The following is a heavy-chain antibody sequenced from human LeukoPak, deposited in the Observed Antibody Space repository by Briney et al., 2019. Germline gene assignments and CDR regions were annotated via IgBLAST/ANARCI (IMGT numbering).Heavy chain of an antibody. Sequence: GGSLRLSCAASGFTVSSKYMNWVRQAPGKGLEWVSVIYTDGSTYYADSVRARFSIFRDDSKNTLSLQMNSLRAEDTAVYYCAIGHYRNIPGWGQGTLVTVSS. CDR1: GFTVSSKY. CDR2: IYTDGST. CDR3: AIGHYRNIPG. V-gene: IGHV3-66*01. D-gene: IGHD1/OR15-1a*01. J-gene: IGHJ4*02.